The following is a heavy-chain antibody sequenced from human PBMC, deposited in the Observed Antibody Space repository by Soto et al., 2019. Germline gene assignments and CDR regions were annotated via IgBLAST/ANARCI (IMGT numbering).Heavy chain of an antibody. Sequence: QVQLVQSGAEVQKPGSSVKVSCKASGGTFSSYAISWVRQAPGQGLEWMGGIIPIFGTANYAQKFQGRVTITADDSTITAYMELSRLRSDDTAVYYCARDITMIVVVPIDAFDIWGQGTMVTVSS. V-gene: IGHV1-69*01. CDR2: IIPIFGTA. CDR1: GGTFSSYA. J-gene: IGHJ3*02. D-gene: IGHD3-22*01. CDR3: ARDITMIVVVPIDAFDI.